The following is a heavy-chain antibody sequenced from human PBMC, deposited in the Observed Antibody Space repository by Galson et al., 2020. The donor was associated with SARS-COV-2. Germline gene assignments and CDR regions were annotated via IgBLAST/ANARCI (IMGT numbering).Heavy chain of an antibody. CDR3: VRASRPPVVSVFIGGPNNFDY. CDR1: GGSFSGHY. D-gene: IGHD2-15*01. CDR2: ISHSGST. J-gene: IGHJ4*02. Sequence: SQASETLSLTCAVYGGSFSGHYWNWIRQSPGKGLQWIGEISHSGSTNYISSLKSRVTMSVDRSKNQFSLRLRSVTAADTAVYYFVRASRPPVVSVFIGGPNNFDYWRQGTLVTVSS. V-gene: IGHV4-34*01.